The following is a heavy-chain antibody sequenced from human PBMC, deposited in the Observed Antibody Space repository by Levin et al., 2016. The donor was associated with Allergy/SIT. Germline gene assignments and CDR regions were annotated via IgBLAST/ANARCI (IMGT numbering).Heavy chain of an antibody. CDR2: IYYSGST. CDR3: ARNARSSGWYYFDY. Sequence: RQAPGKGLEWIGYIYYSGSTNYNPSLKSRVTISVDTSKNQFSLKLSSVTAADTAVYYCARNARSSGWYYFDYWGQGTLVTVSS. D-gene: IGHD6-19*01. J-gene: IGHJ4*02. V-gene: IGHV4-59*01.